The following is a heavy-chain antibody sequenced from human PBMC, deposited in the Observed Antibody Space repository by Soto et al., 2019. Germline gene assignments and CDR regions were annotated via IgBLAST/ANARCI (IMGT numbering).Heavy chain of an antibody. V-gene: IGHV1-69*13. CDR2: IIPIFGTA. CDR1: GGTFSSYA. CDR3: ARKWTLTYCGGDCYSNWFDP. Sequence: SVKVSCKASGGTFSSYAISWVRQAPGQGLEWMGGIIPIFGTANYAQKFQGRVTITADESTSTAYMELSSLRSEDTAVYYCARKWTLTYCGGDCYSNWFDPWGQGTLVTVSS. D-gene: IGHD2-21*02. J-gene: IGHJ5*02.